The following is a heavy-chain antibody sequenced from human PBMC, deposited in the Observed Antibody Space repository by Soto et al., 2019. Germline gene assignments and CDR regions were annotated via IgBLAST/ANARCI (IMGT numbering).Heavy chain of an antibody. CDR2: ISAYNGNT. D-gene: IGHD7-27*01. CDR1: GYTFTSYG. J-gene: IGHJ5*02. Sequence: ASVKVSCKASGYTFTSYGISWVRQAPGQGLEWMGWISAYNGNTNYAQKLQGRVTMTTDTSTSTAYMELRSLRSDDTAVYYCARVIGAGDRRNGWFDPWGQGTLVTVSS. CDR3: ARVIGAGDRRNGWFDP. V-gene: IGHV1-18*01.